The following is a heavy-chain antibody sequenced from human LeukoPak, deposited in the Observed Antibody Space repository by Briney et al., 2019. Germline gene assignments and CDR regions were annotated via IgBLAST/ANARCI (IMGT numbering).Heavy chain of an antibody. Sequence: GGSLRLSCAASGFTFSSYGMNWVRQAPGKGLEWVSYISSSSSTIYYADSVKGRFTISRDNAKNSLYLQMNSLRAEDTAVYYCARESGLAVAGIGFDYWGQGTLVTVSS. V-gene: IGHV3-48*04. J-gene: IGHJ4*02. D-gene: IGHD6-19*01. CDR3: ARESGLAVAGIGFDY. CDR1: GFTFSSYG. CDR2: ISSSSSTI.